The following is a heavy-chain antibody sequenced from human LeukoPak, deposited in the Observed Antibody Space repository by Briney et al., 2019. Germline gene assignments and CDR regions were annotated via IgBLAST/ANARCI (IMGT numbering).Heavy chain of an antibody. V-gene: IGHV4-30-4*08. J-gene: IGHJ4*02. CDR1: GGSISSGDYY. CDR3: ASNRGYSYGYGY. Sequence: SGTLSHTCTVSGGSISSGDYYWSWIRQPPGKGQEWIGYIYYSGSTYYNPSLKSRVTISVDTSKNQFSLKLSSVTAADTAVYYCASNRGYSYGYGYWGQGTLVTVSS. CDR2: IYYSGST. D-gene: IGHD5-18*01.